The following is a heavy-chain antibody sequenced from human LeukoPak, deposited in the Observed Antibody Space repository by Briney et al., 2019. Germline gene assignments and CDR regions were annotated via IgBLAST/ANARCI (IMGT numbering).Heavy chain of an antibody. D-gene: IGHD3-10*01. Sequence: GESLKISCRGSVYIFTNYWFGWVRQMPGKGLEWMGIIYPADSNSRYSPSFRGQVTISADKSTSAAYLQWSSLKASDTAMYYCARHNASGNFFDFWGQGTLVTVSS. CDR2: IYPADSNS. CDR3: ARHNASGNFFDF. J-gene: IGHJ4*02. V-gene: IGHV5-51*01. CDR1: VYIFTNYW.